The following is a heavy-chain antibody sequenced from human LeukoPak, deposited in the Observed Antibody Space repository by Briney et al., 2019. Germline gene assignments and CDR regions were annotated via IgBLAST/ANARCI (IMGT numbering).Heavy chain of an antibody. D-gene: IGHD3-3*01. Sequence: SVKVSCKASGGTFSSYAISWVRQAPGQGLEWMGRIIPIFGTANYAQKFQGRVTITTDESTSTVYMELSSLRSEDTAVYYCARDPPTDYDFWSGYFDYWGQGTLVTVSS. CDR2: IIPIFGTA. CDR3: ARDPPTDYDFWSGYFDY. J-gene: IGHJ4*02. V-gene: IGHV1-69*05. CDR1: GGTFSSYA.